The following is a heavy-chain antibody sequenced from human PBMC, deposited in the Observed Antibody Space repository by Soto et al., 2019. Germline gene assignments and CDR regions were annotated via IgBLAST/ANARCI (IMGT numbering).Heavy chain of an antibody. V-gene: IGHV3-30-3*01. CDR2: RSCDGSNK. CDR1: GLTVSSYS. D-gene: IGHD2-2*01. Sequence: TGGSLRHTCAACGLTVSSYSMYSVSQAPGKGLACVAVRSCDGSNKYYADCVKGRFTISRDKSKNTLYLQMNSLRAEDTGVYYCAREGSEIVVVPADSPYYFYYWAQGTLVTVSS. CDR3: AREGSEIVVVPADSPYYFYY. J-gene: IGHJ4*02.